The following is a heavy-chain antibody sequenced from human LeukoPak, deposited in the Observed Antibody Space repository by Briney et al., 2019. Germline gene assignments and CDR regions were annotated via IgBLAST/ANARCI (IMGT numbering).Heavy chain of an antibody. J-gene: IGHJ4*02. V-gene: IGHV4-38-2*02. CDR3: ARVYYDYVWGSYRFDY. CDR2: TYYSGST. CDR1: GYSISSGYY. D-gene: IGHD3-16*02. Sequence: SETLSLTCTVSGYSISSGYYWGWIRQPPGKGLEWIGSTYYSGSTYYNPSLKSRVTISVDTSKNQFSLKLSSVTAADTAVYYCARVYYDYVWGSYRFDYWGQGTLVTVSS.